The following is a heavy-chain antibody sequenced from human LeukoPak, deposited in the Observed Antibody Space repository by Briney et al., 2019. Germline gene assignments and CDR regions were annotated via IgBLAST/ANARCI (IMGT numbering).Heavy chain of an antibody. J-gene: IGHJ4*02. V-gene: IGHV1-8*02. CDR3: ARGPNWANY. CDR2: MNPNSGNT. Sequence: ASVKVSCKASGXXXSXXAXXWVRQATGXXLEWMGWMNPNSGNTGYAQKFQGRVTMTRNTSISTAYMELSSLRSEDTAVYYCARGPNWANYWGQGTLVTVSS. D-gene: IGHD7-27*01. CDR1: GXXXSXXA.